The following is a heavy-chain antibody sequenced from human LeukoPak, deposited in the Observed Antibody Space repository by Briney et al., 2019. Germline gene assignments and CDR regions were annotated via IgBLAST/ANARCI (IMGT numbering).Heavy chain of an antibody. V-gene: IGHV4-59*01. Sequence: PSETLSLTCTVSGVSISNYYWNWVRQSPGKGLEWIGYIHFSGSTNYNPSLKSRVTISTETSKNQFSLNLRSVTAADAAVYYCTSGYQTFDPWGQGTLVTVSS. CDR3: TSGYQTFDP. CDR1: GVSISNYY. J-gene: IGHJ5*02. CDR2: IHFSGST. D-gene: IGHD5-18*01.